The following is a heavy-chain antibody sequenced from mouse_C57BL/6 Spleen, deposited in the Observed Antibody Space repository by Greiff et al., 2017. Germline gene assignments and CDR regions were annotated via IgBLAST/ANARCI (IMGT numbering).Heavy chain of an antibody. CDR2: IYPGSGST. D-gene: IGHD1-1*01. CDR3: ARAVVATGYFDV. J-gene: IGHJ1*03. V-gene: IGHV1-55*01. CDR1: GYTFTSYW. Sequence: QVQLQQPGAELVKPGASVKMSCKASGYTFTSYWITWVKQRPGQGLEWIGDIYPGSGSTNYNEKFKSKATLTVDTSSSTAYMQLSSLTSEDSAVYYCARAVVATGYFDVWGTGTTVTVSS.